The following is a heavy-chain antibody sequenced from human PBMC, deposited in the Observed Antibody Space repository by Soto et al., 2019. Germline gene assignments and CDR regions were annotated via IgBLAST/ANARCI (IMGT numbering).Heavy chain of an antibody. Sequence: QVQLVESGGGVVQPGRSLRLSCAASGFTFSSYAMHWVRQAPGKGLEWVAVISYDGSNKYYADSVKDRFSISRDNSKNTLYLQMNSLRAEDTAVYYCARDYGDYWGQGPLVTVSA. CDR1: GFTFSSYA. V-gene: IGHV3-30-3*01. D-gene: IGHD4-17*01. CDR2: ISYDGSNK. J-gene: IGHJ4*02. CDR3: ARDYGDY.